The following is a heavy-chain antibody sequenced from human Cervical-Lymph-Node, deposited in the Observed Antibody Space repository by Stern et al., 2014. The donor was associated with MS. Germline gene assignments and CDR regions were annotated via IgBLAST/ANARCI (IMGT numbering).Heavy chain of an antibody. CDR2: IISNSSYK. CDR3: AKRGGTYYYDY. CDR1: GFTFSDYT. V-gene: IGHV3-21*06. Sequence: VQLVESGGGLVKPGGSLRLSCAASGFTFSDYTMNWVRLAPGKGMEWVSSIISNSSYKKYADSLKGRITISRDNAKNSLYLQMNSVRVEDTAVYYCAKRGGTYYYDYWGQGTLLTVSS. J-gene: IGHJ4*02. D-gene: IGHD3-16*01.